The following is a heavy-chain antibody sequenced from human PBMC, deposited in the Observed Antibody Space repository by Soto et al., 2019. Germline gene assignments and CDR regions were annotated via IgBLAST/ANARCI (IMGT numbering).Heavy chain of an antibody. Sequence: EVQLVESGGGLVQPGRSLRLSCAASGFTFDDYAMHWVRQAPGKGLEWVSGISWNSGSIGYADSVKGRFTISRDNAKNSLYLQMNSLRAEDTALYYCAKDGSPVFLEYFDYWGQGTLVTVSS. CDR2: ISWNSGSI. J-gene: IGHJ4*02. V-gene: IGHV3-9*01. CDR1: GFTFDDYA. D-gene: IGHD1-1*01. CDR3: AKDGSPVFLEYFDY.